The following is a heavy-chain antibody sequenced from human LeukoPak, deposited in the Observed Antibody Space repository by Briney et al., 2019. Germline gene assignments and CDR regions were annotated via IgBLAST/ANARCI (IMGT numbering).Heavy chain of an antibody. J-gene: IGHJ6*03. Sequence: SVTVSLTSAVYGGSFSGYYWIWIRHPPGKGLEWIGDNNDSGSTNYNPSLKSRVTISVDTSKNQSFLKLSSVTAADTAVYYCARSVLWAYYMDVWGKGTTVTVSS. CDR3: ARSVLWAYYMDV. CDR1: GGSFSGYY. CDR2: NNDSGST. V-gene: IGHV4-34*01. D-gene: IGHD1-26*01.